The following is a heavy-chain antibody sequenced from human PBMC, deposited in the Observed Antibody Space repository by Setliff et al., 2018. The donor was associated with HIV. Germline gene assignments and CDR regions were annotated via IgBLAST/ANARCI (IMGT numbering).Heavy chain of an antibody. V-gene: IGHV1-69*05. CDR3: ARHASTWYYESSGPHFDY. J-gene: IGHJ4*02. Sequence: SVKVSCKASGGTFSNFVITWVRQAPGQGLEWMGRIIPIFGTANYAQKFQGRVTMTTDTSTSTAYMELRNLRSDDTAVCYCARHASTWYYESSGPHFDYWGQGTLVTVSS. CDR2: IIPIFGTA. D-gene: IGHD3-22*01. CDR1: GGTFSNFV.